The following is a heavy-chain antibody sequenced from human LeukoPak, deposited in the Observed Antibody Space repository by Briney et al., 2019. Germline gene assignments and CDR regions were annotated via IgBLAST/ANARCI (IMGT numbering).Heavy chain of an antibody. D-gene: IGHD2-21*02. CDR3: VRRGPYCAGGCPADF. CDR1: GYSFTNYW. V-gene: IGHV5-51*01. Sequence: GESLKISCKGSGYSFTNYWIAWVRQMPGKGLEWMGFIYPGDSDTRYSPSFRGQVTISADKSISTAYLQWSSLKASDTAIYYCVRRGPYCAGGCPADFWGQGTLVTVSS. J-gene: IGHJ4*02. CDR2: IYPGDSDT.